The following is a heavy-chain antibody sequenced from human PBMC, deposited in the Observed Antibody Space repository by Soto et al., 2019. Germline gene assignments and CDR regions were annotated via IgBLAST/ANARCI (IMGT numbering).Heavy chain of an antibody. J-gene: IGHJ6*02. CDR1: GFTFSSYG. CDR3: ARDPIVVVAATRLFYYGMDV. V-gene: IGHV3-33*01. CDR2: IWYDGSNK. Sequence: QVQLVESGGGVVQPGRSLRLSCAASGFTFSSYGMHWVRQAPGKGLEWVAVIWYDGSNKYYADSVKGRFTISRDNSKNTLYLQMNSLRAEHTAVYYCARDPIVVVAATRLFYYGMDVWGQGTTVTVSS. D-gene: IGHD2-15*01.